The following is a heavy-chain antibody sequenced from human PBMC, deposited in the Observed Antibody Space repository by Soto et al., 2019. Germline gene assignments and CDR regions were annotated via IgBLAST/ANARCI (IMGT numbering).Heavy chain of an antibody. D-gene: IGHD3-3*01. CDR2: IYYSGST. J-gene: IGHJ3*02. CDR3: ARAVGPYDFWSGYHHDAFDI. Sequence: QVQLQESGPGLVKPSQTLSLTCTVSGGSISSGDYYWSWIRQPPGKGLEWIGYIYYSGSTHYNPSLKSRVTISVDTSKNQFSLKLSSVTAADTAVYYCARAVGPYDFWSGYHHDAFDIWGQGTMVTVSS. CDR1: GGSISSGDYY. V-gene: IGHV4-30-4*01.